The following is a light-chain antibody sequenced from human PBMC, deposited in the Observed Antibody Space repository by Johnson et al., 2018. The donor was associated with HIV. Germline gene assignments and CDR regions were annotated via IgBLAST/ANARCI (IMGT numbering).Light chain of an antibody. V-gene: IGLV1-44*01. Sequence: QSALTQPPSASGTPGQRVTISCSGSNSNIGSNTVNWYQQLPGTAPKLLIYRNNQRPSGVPDRFSGSKSGTSASLAISGLQAEDEADYYCATWDDSLNGPYVFGTGTKVTVL. CDR2: RNN. J-gene: IGLJ1*01. CDR1: NSNIGSNT. CDR3: ATWDDSLNGPYV.